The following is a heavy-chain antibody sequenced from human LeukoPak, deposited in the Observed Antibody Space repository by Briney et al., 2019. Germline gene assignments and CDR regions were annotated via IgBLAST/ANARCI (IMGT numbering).Heavy chain of an antibody. CDR2: IYHSGST. D-gene: IGHD6-13*01. Sequence: LRLSCAASGFTFSDYYMSWIRQAPGKGLEWTGYIYHSGSTYYNPSLKSRVTISVDRSKNQFSLKLSSVTAADTAVYYCTSQLVGYYYGMDVWGQGTTVTVSS. V-gene: IGHV4-30-2*01. CDR3: TSQLVGYYYGMDV. CDR1: GFTFSDYY. J-gene: IGHJ6*02.